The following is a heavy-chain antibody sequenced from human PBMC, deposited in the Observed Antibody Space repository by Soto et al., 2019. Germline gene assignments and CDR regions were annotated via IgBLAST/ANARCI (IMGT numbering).Heavy chain of an antibody. CDR3: ARQCRGVTCHWFVP. CDR2: INHSGST. Sequence: SXTLSLTCAVYGGTLSGYYWNWIRQPPVKGLEWIGEINHSGSTNYNPSLKSRVTISVDTSKNQFSLKLSSVTAADTAVYYCARQCRGVTCHWFVPWGQGTLVTVSS. V-gene: IGHV4-34*01. D-gene: IGHD2-15*01. J-gene: IGHJ5*02. CDR1: GGTLSGYY.